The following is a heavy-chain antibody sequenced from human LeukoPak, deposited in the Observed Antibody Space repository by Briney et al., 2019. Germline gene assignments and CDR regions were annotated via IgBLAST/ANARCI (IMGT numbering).Heavy chain of an antibody. CDR1: GFTFSSYG. CDR3: AKVRPRYSSSWLFDY. CDR2: ISYDGSNK. J-gene: IGHJ4*02. V-gene: IGHV3-30*18. D-gene: IGHD6-13*01. Sequence: GRSLRLSCAASGFTFSSYGMHWVRQAPGKGLEWVAVISYDGSNKYYADSVKGRFTISRDNSKNTLYLQMNSLRAEDTAVYYCAKVRPRYSSSWLFDYWGQGTLVTVSS.